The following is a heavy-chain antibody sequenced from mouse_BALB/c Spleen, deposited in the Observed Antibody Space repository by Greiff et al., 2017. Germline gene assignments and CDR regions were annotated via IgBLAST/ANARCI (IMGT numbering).Heavy chain of an antibody. CDR3: AKKGDYGNYEAWFAY. V-gene: IGHV2-5-1*01. Sequence: VQLVESGPSLVQPSQSLSITCTVSGFSLTSYGVHWVRQSPGKGLEWLGVIWRGGSTDYNAAFMSRLSITKDNSKSQVFFKMNSLQADDTAIYYCAKKGDYGNYEAWFAYWGQGTLVTVSA. J-gene: IGHJ3*01. CDR1: GFSLTSYG. D-gene: IGHD2-1*01. CDR2: IWRGGST.